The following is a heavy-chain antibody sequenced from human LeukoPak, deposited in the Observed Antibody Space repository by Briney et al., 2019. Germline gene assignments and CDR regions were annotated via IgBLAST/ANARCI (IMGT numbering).Heavy chain of an antibody. Sequence: PGGSLRLSCAASGFTFSSYAMSWVRQAPGKGLEWVSAISGSGGSTYYADSVKGRFTISRDNSKNTLYLQMNSLRAEDTAVYYRVPQCTNGVCYTLDYWGQGTLVTVSS. V-gene: IGHV3-23*01. CDR1: GFTFSSYA. D-gene: IGHD2-8*01. CDR3: VPQCTNGVCYTLDY. CDR2: ISGSGGST. J-gene: IGHJ4*02.